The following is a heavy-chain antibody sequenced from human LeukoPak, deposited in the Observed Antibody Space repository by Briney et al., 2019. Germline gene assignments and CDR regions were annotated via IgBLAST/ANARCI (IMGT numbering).Heavy chain of an antibody. J-gene: IGHJ4*02. Sequence: GESLRLSCAASGFTFSTYSMSWVRQAPGKGLEWVSSISSNSRYIYYADSMRGRFTISRDNAKNSLYLQMNSLKPEDTAVYYCARVAEAAAFDSWGQGTLVTVSS. CDR1: GFTFSTYS. V-gene: IGHV3-21*06. CDR2: ISSNSRYI. CDR3: ARVAEAAAFDS. D-gene: IGHD6-13*01.